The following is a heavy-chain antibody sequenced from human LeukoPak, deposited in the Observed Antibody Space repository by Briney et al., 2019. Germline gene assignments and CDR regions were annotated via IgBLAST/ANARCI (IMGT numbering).Heavy chain of an antibody. CDR1: GGSFSGYY. J-gene: IGHJ4*02. CDR3: AGISYNWNDLLAPD. CDR2: IDHSGST. D-gene: IGHD1-20*01. Sequence: PSETLSLTCAVYGGSFSGYYWSWIRQPPGKGLEWIGEIDHSGSTNYNPSLKSRVTISVDTSKNQFSLKLSSVTAADTAVYYCAGISYNWNDLLAPDWGQGTLVTVSS. V-gene: IGHV4-34*01.